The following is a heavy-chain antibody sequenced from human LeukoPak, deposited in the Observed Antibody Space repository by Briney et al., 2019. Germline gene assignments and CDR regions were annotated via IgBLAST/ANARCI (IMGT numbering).Heavy chain of an antibody. J-gene: IGHJ4*02. V-gene: IGHV3-7*01. Sequence: PGGSLRLSCAACGFTLSRYWMSWVRQAPGKGLEWVANIKQDESEIYYVDSVKGRFTISRDNAKNSLYLQMNSLRAEDTAVYYCARDWAAAGTEFDYWGQGTLVTVSS. CDR1: GFTLSRYW. D-gene: IGHD6-13*01. CDR2: IKQDESEI. CDR3: ARDWAAAGTEFDY.